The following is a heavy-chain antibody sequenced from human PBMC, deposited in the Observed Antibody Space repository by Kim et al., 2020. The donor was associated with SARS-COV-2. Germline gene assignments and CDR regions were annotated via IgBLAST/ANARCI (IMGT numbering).Heavy chain of an antibody. D-gene: IGHD3-3*01. V-gene: IGHV4-31*02. Sequence: PSRESRVTISVDTSKNPFSLKLSSVTAPDTAVYYCARVVTIFGVVTTSDYWGQGTLVTVSS. J-gene: IGHJ4*02. CDR3: ARVVTIFGVVTTSDY.